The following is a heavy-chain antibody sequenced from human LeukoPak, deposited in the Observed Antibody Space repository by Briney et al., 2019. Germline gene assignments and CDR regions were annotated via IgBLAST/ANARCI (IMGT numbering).Heavy chain of an antibody. Sequence: GGSLRLSCAASGFTFSSYWMSWVRQAPGKGLEWVANIKQDGSEKYYVDSVKGRFTISRDNAKNSLYLQMNSLRAEDTAVYYCARGEGQWLAPEYFQHWGQGTLVTVSS. CDR2: IKQDGSEK. CDR1: GFTFSSYW. D-gene: IGHD6-19*01. V-gene: IGHV3-7*01. CDR3: ARGEGQWLAPEYFQH. J-gene: IGHJ1*01.